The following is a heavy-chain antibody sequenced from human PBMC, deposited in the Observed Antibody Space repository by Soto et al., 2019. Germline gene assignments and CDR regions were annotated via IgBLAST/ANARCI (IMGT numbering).Heavy chain of an antibody. J-gene: IGHJ4*02. CDR3: TTDVKAVAGPIDY. V-gene: IGHV3-15*07. D-gene: IGHD6-19*01. Sequence: LRLSCAASGFTFNDAWMNWVRQAPGKGLEWVGRIKSKTDGGTTDYAAPVKGRFTISRDDSKNTLYLQMNSLKTEDTAVYYCTTDVKAVAGPIDYWGQGTLVTVSS. CDR2: IKSKTDGGTT. CDR1: GFTFNDAW.